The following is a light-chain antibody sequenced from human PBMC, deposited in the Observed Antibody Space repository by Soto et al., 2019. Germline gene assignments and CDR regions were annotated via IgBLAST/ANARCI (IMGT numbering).Light chain of an antibody. CDR2: DAS. CDR1: QSISSS. V-gene: IGKV1-5*01. J-gene: IGKJ5*01. Sequence: DIQMTQSPSTPSPSLGDRVTITCRASQSISSSLAWYQQKPGKAPKLLIYDASSLESGVPSRFSGSGSGTDCTLTISSLEKEDAAVYYCQQRHMWTITFGQGTRLEIK. CDR3: QQRHMWTIT.